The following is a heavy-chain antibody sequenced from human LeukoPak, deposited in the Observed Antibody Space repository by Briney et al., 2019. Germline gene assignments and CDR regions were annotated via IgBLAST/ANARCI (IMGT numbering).Heavy chain of an antibody. Sequence: GGSLRLSCAASGFTFSSYSMNWVRQAPGKGLEWVSYISSSSSTIYYADSVKGRFTISRDNAKNSLYLQMNSLRAEDTAVYYCARDGYSYGHGWFDPWGQGTLVTVSS. CDR2: ISSSSSTI. CDR1: GFTFSSYS. D-gene: IGHD5-18*01. CDR3: ARDGYSYGHGWFDP. V-gene: IGHV3-48*04. J-gene: IGHJ5*02.